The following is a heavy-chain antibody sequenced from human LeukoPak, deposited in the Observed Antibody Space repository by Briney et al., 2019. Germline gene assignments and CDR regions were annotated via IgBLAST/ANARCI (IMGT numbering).Heavy chain of an antibody. CDR1: GGSISSSSYY. CDR2: IYYTVST. V-gene: IGHV4-39*01. CDR3: ANHLDYYDSSSYPSGSAY. Sequence: SETLSLTCAVSGGSISSSSYYWGWIAPPPGKGLGWSVSIYYTVSTYYNPSLKRRVTISVDTSKNQFFLKLSSVTAAYTAAYYCANHLDYYDSSSYPSGSAYWGQGTLVTVSS. J-gene: IGHJ4*02. D-gene: IGHD3-22*01.